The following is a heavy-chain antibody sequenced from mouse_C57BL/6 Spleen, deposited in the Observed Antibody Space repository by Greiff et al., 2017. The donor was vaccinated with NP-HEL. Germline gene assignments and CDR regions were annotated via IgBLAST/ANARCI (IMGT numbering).Heavy chain of an antibody. V-gene: IGHV5-17*01. CDR1: GFTFSDYG. CDR2: ISSGSSTI. D-gene: IGHD1-1*01. J-gene: IGHJ3*01. Sequence: EVQGVESGGGLVKPGGSLKLSCAASGFTFSDYGMHWVRQAPEKGLEWVAYISSGSSTIYYADTVKGRFTISRDNAKNTLFLQMTSLRSEDTAMYYCARRGYYYGSSYEGLAYWGQGTLVTVSA. CDR3: ARRGYYYGSSYEGLAY.